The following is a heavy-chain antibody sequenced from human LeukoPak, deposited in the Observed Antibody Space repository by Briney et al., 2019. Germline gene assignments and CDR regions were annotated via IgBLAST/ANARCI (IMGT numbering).Heavy chain of an antibody. CDR2: INHSGST. CDR3: ARALRGSGSYYGY. CDR1: DGSFSGYY. J-gene: IGHJ4*02. D-gene: IGHD3-10*01. V-gene: IGHV4-34*01. Sequence: PSETLSLTCAVYDGSFSGYYWSWIRQPPGKGLEWIGEINHSGSTNYNPSLKSRVTISVDTSKNQFSLKLSSVTAADTAVYYCARALRGSGSYYGYWGQGTLVTVSS.